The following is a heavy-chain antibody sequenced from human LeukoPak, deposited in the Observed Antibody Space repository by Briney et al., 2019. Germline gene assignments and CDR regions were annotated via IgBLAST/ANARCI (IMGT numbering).Heavy chain of an antibody. CDR2: TNHSGST. CDR3: ARPYYYDSRIDP. CDR1: GGSFSGYY. D-gene: IGHD3-22*01. J-gene: IGHJ5*02. V-gene: IGHV4-34*01. Sequence: SETLSLTCAVYGGSFSGYYWSWIRQPPGKGLEWIGETNHSGSTNYNPSLKSRVTISVDTSKNQFSLKLSSVTAADTAVYYCARPYYYDSRIDPWGQGILVTVPS.